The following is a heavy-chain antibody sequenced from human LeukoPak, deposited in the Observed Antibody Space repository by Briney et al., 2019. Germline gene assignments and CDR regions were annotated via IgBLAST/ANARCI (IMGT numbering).Heavy chain of an antibody. Sequence: PSETLSLTCTVSGGSISSGDYYWSWIRQPPGKGLEWIGYIYYSGSTYYNPSLKSRVTISVDTSMSQFSLKLSSVTAADTAVYYCARVATDDAFDIWGQGTMVTVSS. V-gene: IGHV4-30-4*01. CDR1: GGSISSGDYY. J-gene: IGHJ3*02. CDR2: IYYSGST. CDR3: ARVATDDAFDI.